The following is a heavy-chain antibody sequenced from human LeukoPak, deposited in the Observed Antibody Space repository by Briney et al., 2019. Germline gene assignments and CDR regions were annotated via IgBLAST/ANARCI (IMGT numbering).Heavy chain of an antibody. CDR3: ARVFYDSSGYYYVFDY. CDR2: IYYSGST. J-gene: IGHJ4*02. V-gene: IGHV4-59*01. D-gene: IGHD3-22*01. Sequence: SETLSLTCTVSGGSISSYYWSWIRQPPGKGLEWIGYIYYSGSTNYNPSLKSRFTISVDTSKNQFSLKLSSVTAADTAVYYCARVFYDSSGYYYVFDYWGQGTLVTVSS. CDR1: GGSISSYY.